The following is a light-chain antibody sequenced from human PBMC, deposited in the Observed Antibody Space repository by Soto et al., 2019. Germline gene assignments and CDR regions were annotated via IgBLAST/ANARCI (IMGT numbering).Light chain of an antibody. J-gene: IGKJ1*01. CDR2: RAS. Sequence: EIVLTQSPGTLSLSPGERATLSCRASQSVSSNYVAWYQQKPGQTPKVLIYRASSRATGIPDRFSVSGSGTDFTLTLSRLETEDFAVYYCQQYGSSPQTFGQGTKVDIK. CDR3: QQYGSSPQT. CDR1: QSVSSNY. V-gene: IGKV3-20*01.